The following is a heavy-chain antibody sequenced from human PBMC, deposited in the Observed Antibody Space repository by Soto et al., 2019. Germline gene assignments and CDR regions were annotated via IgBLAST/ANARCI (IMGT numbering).Heavy chain of an antibody. CDR3: ARGVGSSSWTSFES. J-gene: IGHJ4*02. CDR1: VGSISSDY. CDR2: IYISENT. Sequence: PSETLSLTCTFSVGSISSDYWSCIRHPAGKGLEWIGRIYISENTHYNPSLRSRVSMSLDTSKNQLSLNLSSVTAADTAVYYCARGVGSSSWTSFESWGQGTLVNVSS. V-gene: IGHV4-4*07. D-gene: IGHD6-13*01.